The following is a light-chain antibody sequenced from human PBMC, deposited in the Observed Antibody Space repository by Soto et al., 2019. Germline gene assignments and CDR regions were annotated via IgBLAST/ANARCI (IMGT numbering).Light chain of an antibody. CDR3: QQYYTTPWA. Sequence: IVMTQSPDSLAVSLGARATINCKSSQSVLHTSNKRNYLAWYQHRPGQSPRLLIYWASTRESGVPDRFSGSGSGTDFTLTISSLQAEDVAAYYCQQYYTTPWAFGQGTQVE. J-gene: IGKJ1*01. V-gene: IGKV4-1*01. CDR1: QSVLHTSNKRNY. CDR2: WAS.